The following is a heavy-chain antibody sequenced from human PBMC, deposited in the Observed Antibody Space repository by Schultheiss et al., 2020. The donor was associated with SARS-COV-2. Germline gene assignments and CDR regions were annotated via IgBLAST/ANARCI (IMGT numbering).Heavy chain of an antibody. J-gene: IGHJ5*02. D-gene: IGHD2-2*01. CDR1: GGSISSGGYY. Sequence: SQTLSLTCPVSGGSISSGGYYWGWIRQPPGKGLEWIGSIYYSGSTYYNPSLKSRVTISVDTSKNQFSLKLSSVTAADTAVYYCARVVVRCSSTSCPNWFDPWGQGTLVTVSS. CDR3: ARVVVRCSSTSCPNWFDP. V-gene: IGHV4-39*07. CDR2: IYYSGST.